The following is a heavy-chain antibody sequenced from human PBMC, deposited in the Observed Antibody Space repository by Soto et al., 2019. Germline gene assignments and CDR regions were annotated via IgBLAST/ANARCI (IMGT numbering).Heavy chain of an antibody. CDR2: IIPILGTA. J-gene: IGHJ6*02. V-gene: IGHV1-69*13. D-gene: IGHD6-6*01. CDR1: GGTFSSYA. Sequence: ASVKVSCKASGGTFSSYAISWVRQAPGQGLEWMGGIIPILGTANYAQKFQGRVTITADESTSTAYMELSSLRSEDTAVYYCARENIAGRRLYYYYYGMDVWGQGTTVTVSS. CDR3: ARENIAGRRLYYYYYGMDV.